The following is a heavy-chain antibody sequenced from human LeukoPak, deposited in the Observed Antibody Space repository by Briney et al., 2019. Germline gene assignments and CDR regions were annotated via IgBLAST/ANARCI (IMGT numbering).Heavy chain of an antibody. D-gene: IGHD6-13*01. CDR3: ARRRSSSWLDY. CDR2: IYPGDSDT. J-gene: IGHJ4*02. Sequence: GESLKISCKGSGYSFSSYWIGWVRQMPGKGLEWMGIIYPGDSDTRYSPSFQGQVTISADKSINTAYLQWSSLKASDAAMYYCARRRSSSWLDYWGQGTLVTVSS. V-gene: IGHV5-51*01. CDR1: GYSFSSYW.